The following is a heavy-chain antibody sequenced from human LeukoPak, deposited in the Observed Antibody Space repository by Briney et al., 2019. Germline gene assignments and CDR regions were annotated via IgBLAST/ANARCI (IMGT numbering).Heavy chain of an antibody. J-gene: IGHJ4*02. CDR3: ASGDLLLFKY. CDR2: IRYDGSNK. V-gene: IGHV3-30*02. Sequence: GGSLRLSCAASGFSFSSYGMHWVRQAPGKGLEWVAFIRYDGSNKYYADSVKGRFTISRDNSKNTLYLQMDSLRGVDTAVYYCASGDLLLFKYWGQGTLVTVSS. D-gene: IGHD3-10*01. CDR1: GFSFSSYG.